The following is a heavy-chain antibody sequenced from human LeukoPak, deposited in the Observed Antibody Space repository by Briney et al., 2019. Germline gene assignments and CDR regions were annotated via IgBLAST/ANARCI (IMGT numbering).Heavy chain of an antibody. CDR1: GFTFSNAW. J-gene: IGHJ5*02. CDR3: TTEKRGTYHYDSSVFDP. CDR2: IKSKTDGGTT. V-gene: IGHV3-15*01. D-gene: IGHD3-22*01. Sequence: GGSLRLSCAASGFTFSNAWMSWVRQAPGKGLEWVGRIKSKTDGGTTDYAAPVKGRFSISRDDSKNTLYLQMNSLKTEDTAVYYCTTEKRGTYHYDSSVFDPWGQGTLVTVSS.